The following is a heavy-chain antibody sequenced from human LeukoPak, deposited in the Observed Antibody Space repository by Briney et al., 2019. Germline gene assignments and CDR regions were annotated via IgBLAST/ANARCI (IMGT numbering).Heavy chain of an antibody. Sequence: SETLSLTCTVSGGSISSSSYYWGWIRQPPGKGLEWIGSIYYSGSTYYNPSLKSRVTISVDTSKNQFSLKLSSVTAADTAVYYCARLLTGYYYYYYYMDVWGKGTTVTVSS. V-gene: IGHV4-39*01. CDR1: GGSISSSSYY. CDR2: IYYSGST. CDR3: ARLLTGYYYYYYYMDV. J-gene: IGHJ6*03. D-gene: IGHD3-9*01.